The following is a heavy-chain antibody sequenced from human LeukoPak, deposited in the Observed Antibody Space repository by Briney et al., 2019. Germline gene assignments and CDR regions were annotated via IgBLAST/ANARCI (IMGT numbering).Heavy chain of an antibody. Sequence: PSETLSLTCTVSGYSISSGYYWGWIRQPPGKGLEWIGSIYHSGSTYYNPSLKSRVTISVDTSKRHFSLELTSVTVADTAVYYCAGPAPDESVAGRLDYWGLGTLVAVSS. CDR1: GYSISSGYY. CDR2: IYHSGST. J-gene: IGHJ4*02. V-gene: IGHV4-38-2*02. CDR3: AGPAPDESVAGRLDY. D-gene: IGHD6-19*01.